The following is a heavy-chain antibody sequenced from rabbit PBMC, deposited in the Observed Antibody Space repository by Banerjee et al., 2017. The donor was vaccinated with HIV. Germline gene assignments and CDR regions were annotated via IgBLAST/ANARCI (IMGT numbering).Heavy chain of an antibody. J-gene: IGHJ4*01. V-gene: IGHV1S47*01. Sequence: QEQLKETGGGLVQPGGSLKLSCKASGFSLSSNYWICWVRQAPGKGPEWIGCIVNGDGSTYYASWVNGRFTISRENTQNTVSLQLNSLTAADTATYFCARGGGLWGPGTLVTVS. CDR3: ARGGGL. CDR2: IVNGDGST. CDR1: GFSLSSNY.